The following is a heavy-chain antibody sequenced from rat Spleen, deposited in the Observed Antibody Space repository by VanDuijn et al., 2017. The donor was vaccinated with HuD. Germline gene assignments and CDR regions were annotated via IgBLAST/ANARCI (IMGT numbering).Heavy chain of an antibody. CDR1: GFTFSTAW. V-gene: IGHV6-6*01. Sequence: EVQLVESGGGLVQPGRSLKLSCATSGFTFSTAWMYWYRQFPEKRLEWVGRIKAKSNNYATDYTESVKGRFTISRDDSKSSIYLQMNNLKEEDTAIYYCASETGPYWGQGVMVTVSS. CDR2: IKAKSNNYAT. D-gene: IGHD5-1*01. CDR3: ASETGPY. J-gene: IGHJ2*01.